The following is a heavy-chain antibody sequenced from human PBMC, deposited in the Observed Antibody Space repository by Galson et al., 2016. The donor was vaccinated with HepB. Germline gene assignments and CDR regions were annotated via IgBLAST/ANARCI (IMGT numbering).Heavy chain of an antibody. CDR3: AREANRFLYFDF. CDR2: IAHDGGEN. V-gene: IGHV3-7*01. D-gene: IGHD2-21*01. Sequence: SLRLSCAASGFRFSGYFMSWLRQAPGKGLEWVANIAHDGGENRYVDSVKGRFTIPRDNAKNSLYLQMNSLRAEDTAVYYCAREANRFLYFDFWGRGTLVSVSS. CDR1: GFRFSGYF. J-gene: IGHJ4*02.